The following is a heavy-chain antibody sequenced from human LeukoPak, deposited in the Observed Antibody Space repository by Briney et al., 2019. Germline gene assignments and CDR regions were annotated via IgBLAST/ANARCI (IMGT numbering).Heavy chain of an antibody. J-gene: IGHJ4*02. CDR2: IRYDGSNK. D-gene: IGHD3-3*01. Sequence: GGSLRLSCAASGFTFSSYGMHWVRQAPGKGLEWVAFIRYDGSNKYYADSVKGRFTISRDNSKNTLYLQMNSLRAEDTAVYYCAKDGGSGGYYDFWSGYDLYFDYWGQGTLVTVSS. CDR3: AKDGGSGGYYDFWSGYDLYFDY. V-gene: IGHV3-30*02. CDR1: GFTFSSYG.